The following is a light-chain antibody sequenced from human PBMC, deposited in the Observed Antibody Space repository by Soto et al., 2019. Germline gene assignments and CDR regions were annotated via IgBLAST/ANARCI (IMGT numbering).Light chain of an antibody. CDR3: QQSYSTPLT. CDR1: QNINSY. J-gene: IGKJ4*01. V-gene: IGKV1-39*01. CDR2: EAS. Sequence: DIQMTQSPSSLSASVGDRVTITCRASQNINSYLNWYQQKLGEAPKLLIYEASSLQSGVPSRFSGSGSGADFTLTISSLQPEDFATYYCQQSYSTPLTFGGGTKLEI.